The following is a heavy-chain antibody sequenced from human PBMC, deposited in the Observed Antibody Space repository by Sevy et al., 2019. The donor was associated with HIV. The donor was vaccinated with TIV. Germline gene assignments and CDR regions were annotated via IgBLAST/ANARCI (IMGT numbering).Heavy chain of an antibody. Sequence: GGSLRLSCAASGFTPSTYGMHWVRQAPGKGLEWVAVIGYDGSNIYYADSVKGRFTISRDNSKNTLFLQMDSLRAEDTAIYYCARDPRMYGDYLLTYFDYWGQGTLVTVSS. V-gene: IGHV3-33*01. CDR1: GFTPSTYG. CDR2: IGYDGSNI. D-gene: IGHD2-8*01. J-gene: IGHJ4*02. CDR3: ARDPRMYGDYLLTYFDY.